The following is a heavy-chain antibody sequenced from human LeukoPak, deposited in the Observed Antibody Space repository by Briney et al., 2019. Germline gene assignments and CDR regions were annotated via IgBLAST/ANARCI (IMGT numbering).Heavy chain of an antibody. CDR2: INHSGST. J-gene: IGHJ4*02. D-gene: IGHD6-19*01. Sequence: PSETLSLTCAVYGGSFSGYYWSWIRQPPGKGLEWIGEINHSGSTNYNPSLKSRVTISVDTSKNQFSLKLTSVTAAGTAVYYCASSAWGGGGFDYWGQGILVTVSS. V-gene: IGHV4-34*01. CDR1: GGSFSGYY. CDR3: ASSAWGGGGFDY.